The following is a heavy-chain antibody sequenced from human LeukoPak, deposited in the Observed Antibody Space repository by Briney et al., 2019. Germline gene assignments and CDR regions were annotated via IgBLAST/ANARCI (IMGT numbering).Heavy chain of an antibody. D-gene: IGHD3-22*01. CDR1: GFTFNNYA. CDR2: IYGGGST. V-gene: IGHV3-66*01. Sequence: PGGSLRLSCAASGFTFNNYAMGWVRQAPGKGLEWVSVIYGGGSTYYAGSVKGRFTISRDNSKNMLYLQMSSLRPEDTAVYYCARDDYNSSGYFSLESWGQGTLVTVSS. CDR3: ARDDYNSSGYFSLES. J-gene: IGHJ5*02.